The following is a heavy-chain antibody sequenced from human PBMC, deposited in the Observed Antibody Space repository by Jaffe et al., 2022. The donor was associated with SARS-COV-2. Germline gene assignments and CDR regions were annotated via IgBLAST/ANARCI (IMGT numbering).Heavy chain of an antibody. CDR3: VRHADNGDYLQYQCAFDI. J-gene: IGHJ3*02. D-gene: IGHD4-17*01. V-gene: IGHV4-39*01. CDR2: IYYGGST. CDR1: GGSISSAGYY. Sequence: QLQLQESGPGLVKPSETLSLTCTVSGGSISSAGYYWGWIRQPPGKGLEWIGSIYYGGSTYYDPSLKSRVTISVDTSKNQFSLKLSSVTAADTAVYFCVRHADNGDYLQYQCAFDIWGQGTKVIVSS.